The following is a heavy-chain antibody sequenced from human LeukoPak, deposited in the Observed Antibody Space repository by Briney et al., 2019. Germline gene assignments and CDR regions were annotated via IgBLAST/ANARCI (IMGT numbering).Heavy chain of an antibody. CDR2: MSYSGSS. V-gene: IGHV4-39*07. Sequence: SQTLSLTCTVSGGSISSSSFYWGWIRQPPGKGLEWIGSMSYSGSSFHNPSLKSRVTISVDTSENQFSLKLSSVTAADTAVYYCARDFAQILGAFDIWGQGTMVTVSS. J-gene: IGHJ3*02. CDR3: ARDFAQILGAFDI. D-gene: IGHD3-3*01. CDR1: GGSISSSSFY.